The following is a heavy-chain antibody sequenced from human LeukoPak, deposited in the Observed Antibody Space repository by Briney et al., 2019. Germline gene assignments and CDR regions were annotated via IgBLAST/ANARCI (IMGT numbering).Heavy chain of an antibody. CDR3: ARGSGWYYY. CDR2: IYYSGST. V-gene: IGHV4-59*01. Sequence: SETLSLTCTVSGGSISNYYWSWIRQPPGKGLEWIGYIYYSGSTNYNPSLKSRVTISVDTSKNQLSLKLRSVTAADTAVHYCARGSGWYYYWGQGTLVTVSS. J-gene: IGHJ4*02. D-gene: IGHD6-19*01. CDR1: GGSISNYY.